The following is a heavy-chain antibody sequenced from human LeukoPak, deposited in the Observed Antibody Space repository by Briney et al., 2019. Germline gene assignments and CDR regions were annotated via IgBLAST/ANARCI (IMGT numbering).Heavy chain of an antibody. J-gene: IGHJ4*02. D-gene: IGHD3-16*01. V-gene: IGHV3-53*01. CDR1: GFTVSSNF. CDR2: IYSGGST. Sequence: GGSLRLSCAASGFTVSSNFMSWVRQAPGKGLEWVSIIYSGGSTSYAESVKGRFTISRDNSKNTLYLQMNSLRAEDTAVYYCASPSGSRGVFLDYWGQGTLVTVSS. CDR3: ASPSGSRGVFLDY.